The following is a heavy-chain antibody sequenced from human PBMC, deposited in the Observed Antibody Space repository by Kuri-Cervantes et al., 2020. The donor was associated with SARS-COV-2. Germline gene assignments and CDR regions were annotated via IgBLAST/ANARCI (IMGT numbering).Heavy chain of an antibody. D-gene: IGHD3-22*01. V-gene: IGHV3-23*01. Sequence: GGSLRLSCAASGFTFSSCAMSWVRQAPGKGLEWVSAISGSGGSTYYADSVKGRFTISRDNSKNTLYLQMNSLRAEDTAVYYCAKDALPTYYYDSSGSSLDYWGQGTLVTVSS. CDR2: ISGSGGST. J-gene: IGHJ4*02. CDR1: GFTFSSCA. CDR3: AKDALPTYYYDSSGSSLDY.